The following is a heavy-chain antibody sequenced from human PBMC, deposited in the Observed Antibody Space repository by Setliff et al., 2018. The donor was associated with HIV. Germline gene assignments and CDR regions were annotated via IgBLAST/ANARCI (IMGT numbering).Heavy chain of an antibody. CDR2: IKHDGSEK. Sequence: HPGGSLRLSCATSGFTFSYFWMSWVRQTPGKGLEWVANIKHDGSEKYYADSVKGRFTISRDNAKNTLYMQMHSLRPEDTAVYYCGRGVGAAAGTVPEWGQGTLVTVSS. D-gene: IGHD6-13*01. V-gene: IGHV3-7*01. J-gene: IGHJ4*02. CDR1: GFTFSYFW. CDR3: GRGVGAAAGTVPE.